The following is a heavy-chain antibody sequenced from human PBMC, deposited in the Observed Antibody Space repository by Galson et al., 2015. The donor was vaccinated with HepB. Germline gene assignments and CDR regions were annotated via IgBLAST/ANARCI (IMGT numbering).Heavy chain of an antibody. V-gene: IGHV3-30*04. CDR2: ISYDGSNK. D-gene: IGHD3-10*01. J-gene: IGHJ5*02. CDR3: ARDQAPLVWFGELLLVDANWFDP. Sequence: SLRLSCAASGFTFSSYAMHWVRQAPGKGLEWVAVISYDGSNKYYADSVKGRFTISRDNSKNTLYLQMNSLRAEDTAVYYCARDQAPLVWFGELLLVDANWFDPWGQGTLVTVSS. CDR1: GFTFSSYA.